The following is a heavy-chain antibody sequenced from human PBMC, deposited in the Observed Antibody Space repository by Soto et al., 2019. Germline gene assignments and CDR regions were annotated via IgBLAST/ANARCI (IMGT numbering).Heavy chain of an antibody. D-gene: IGHD1-26*01. CDR2: ISGSGGST. CDR3: AKDVGGELLTSFDY. V-gene: IGHV3-23*01. J-gene: IGHJ4*02. Sequence: PGGSLRLSCAASGFTFSSYAMSWVRQAPGKGLEWVSAISGSGGSTYYADPVKGRFTISRDNSKNTLYLQMNSLRAEDTAVYYCAKDVGGELLTSFDYWGQGTLVTVSS. CDR1: GFTFSSYA.